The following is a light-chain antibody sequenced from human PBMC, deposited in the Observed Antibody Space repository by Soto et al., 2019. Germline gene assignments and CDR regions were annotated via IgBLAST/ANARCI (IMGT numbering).Light chain of an antibody. CDR3: QQYKSYWT. CDR1: QSISRR. CDR2: DVS. J-gene: IGKJ1*01. Sequence: AGHRVIIVGRASQSISRRLAWYQQKPGKAPRLLIYDVSTLETGVPSRFSGSGSGTEFTLTINSLQPDDFATYYCQQYKSYWTFGQGTKVDI. V-gene: IGKV1-5*02.